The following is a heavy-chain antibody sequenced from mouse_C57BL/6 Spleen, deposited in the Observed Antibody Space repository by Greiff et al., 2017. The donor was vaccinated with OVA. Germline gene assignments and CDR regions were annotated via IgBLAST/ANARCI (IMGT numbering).Heavy chain of an antibody. J-gene: IGHJ4*01. V-gene: IGHV1-74*01. CDR2: IHPSASDT. CDR3: AMGGYPRAMDY. Sequence: QVQLQQSGAELVKPGASVKVSCKASGYTFTSYWMHWVKQRPGQGLEWIGRIHPSASDTNYNQKFKGKATLTVDKSSSTAYMQLSSLTSEDSAVDYCAMGGYPRAMDYWGQGTSVTVSS. D-gene: IGHD5-1-1*01. CDR1: GYTFTSYW.